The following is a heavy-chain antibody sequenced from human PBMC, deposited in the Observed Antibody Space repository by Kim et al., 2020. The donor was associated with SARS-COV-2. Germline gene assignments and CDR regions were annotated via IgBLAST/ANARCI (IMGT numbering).Heavy chain of an antibody. V-gene: IGHV1-69*04. CDR3: ARDRLGGTNSDAFDI. CDR2: IIPILGIA. D-gene: IGHD3-9*01. Sequence: SVKVSCKASGGTFSSYAISWVRQAPGQGLEWMGRIIPILGIANYAQKFQGRVTITADKSTSTAYMELSSLRSEDTAVYYCARDRLGGTNSDAFDIWGQGTMVTVSS. CDR1: GGTFSSYA. J-gene: IGHJ3*02.